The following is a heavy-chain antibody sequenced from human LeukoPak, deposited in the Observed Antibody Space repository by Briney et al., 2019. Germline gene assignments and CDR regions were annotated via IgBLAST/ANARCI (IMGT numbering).Heavy chain of an antibody. D-gene: IGHD3-16*01. CDR1: GGSISSYY. CDR2: IYYSGGT. J-gene: IGHJ5*02. V-gene: IGHV4-59*01. Sequence: SETLSLTCTVSGGSISSYYWSWIRQPPGKGLEWIGYIYYSGGTNYNPSLKSRVTISVDTSKNQFSLKLSSVTAADTAVYYCAGYYDYQYNWFDPWGQGTLVTVSS. CDR3: AGYYDYQYNWFDP.